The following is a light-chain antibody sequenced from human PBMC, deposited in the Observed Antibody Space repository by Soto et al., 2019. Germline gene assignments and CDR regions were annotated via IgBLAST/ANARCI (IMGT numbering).Light chain of an antibody. V-gene: IGKV1-5*01. Sequence: DIQMTQSPSTLSASFGDRFAITGRASQSISRWLAWYQQKPGKAPKALIYDASTLRSGVPSRFSGSGSGTEFTLTISSLQSEDFAVYYCQQYNNWITFGQGTRLEIK. CDR3: QQYNNWIT. CDR2: DAS. J-gene: IGKJ5*01. CDR1: QSISRW.